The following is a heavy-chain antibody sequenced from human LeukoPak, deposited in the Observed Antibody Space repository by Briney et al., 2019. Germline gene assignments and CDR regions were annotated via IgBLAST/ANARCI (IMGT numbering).Heavy chain of an antibody. V-gene: IGHV3-15*01. J-gene: IGHJ4*02. D-gene: IGHD3-3*01. CDR2: VKGKSDGGTI. CDR3: TTDRAISGLPIFGY. Sequence: PGGSLRLSCAASGFAFTNAWMSWVRQAPGKGLEWVGRVKGKSDGGTIDYAAPVKGRFTISRDDSKTMVSLQMNSLESADTAVYYCTTDRAISGLPIFGYWGQGTPVTVSS. CDR1: GFAFTNAW.